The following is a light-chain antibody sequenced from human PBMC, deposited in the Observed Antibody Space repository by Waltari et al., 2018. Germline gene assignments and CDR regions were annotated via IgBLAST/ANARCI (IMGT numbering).Light chain of an antibody. CDR1: SSQIGRKT. Sequence: QSVLTPPPSASGTPGQRVTISCSGSSSQIGRKTVTWYQQLPGTAPKRLIYRNNQRPSGVPDRFSGSKSGTSASLAISGLQSEDEADYYCAAWDDSLNGLYVFGTGTKVTVL. J-gene: IGLJ1*01. CDR3: AAWDDSLNGLYV. CDR2: RNN. V-gene: IGLV1-44*01.